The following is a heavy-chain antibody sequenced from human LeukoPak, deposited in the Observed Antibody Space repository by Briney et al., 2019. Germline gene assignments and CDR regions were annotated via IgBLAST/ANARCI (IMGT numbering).Heavy chain of an antibody. Sequence: EASVKVSCKASGGTFSSYAISWVRQAPGQGLEWMGRIIPIFGTANYAQKFQGRVTITADKSTSTAYMELSGLRSEDTAVYYCARDGGSGSYPNYWGQGTLVTVSS. J-gene: IGHJ4*02. CDR1: GGTFSSYA. D-gene: IGHD3-10*01. V-gene: IGHV1-69*06. CDR2: IIPIFGTA. CDR3: ARDGGSGSYPNY.